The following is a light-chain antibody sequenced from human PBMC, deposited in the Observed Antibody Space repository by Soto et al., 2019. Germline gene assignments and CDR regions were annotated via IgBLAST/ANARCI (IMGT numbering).Light chain of an antibody. V-gene: IGLV2-14*01. CDR1: SSDVGGYNY. CDR3: TSYTTTGTWV. J-gene: IGLJ3*02. CDR2: NVN. Sequence: QSALTQPASVSGSPGQSITISCTGTSSDVGGYNYVSWYQQHQGKAPKLMIYNVNDRPSGVSNRFSGSKSGNTASLTISGLQAEDEADYYCTSYTTTGTWVFGGGTKLTVL.